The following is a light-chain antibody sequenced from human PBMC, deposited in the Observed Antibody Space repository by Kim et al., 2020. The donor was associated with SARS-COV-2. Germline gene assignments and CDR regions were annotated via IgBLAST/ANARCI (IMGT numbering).Light chain of an antibody. CDR1: RFRNDY. CDR3: NARDDGSNHLV. V-gene: IGLV3-19*01. J-gene: IGLJ3*02. Sequence: ALGQTVKVTFQGDRFRNDYASWYRHKPSQAPLLIICSKNKPPSDIPDRFSGASSGDTASLTITGAQANEKADYYCNARDDGSNHLVFGGGTKVTVL. CDR2: SKN.